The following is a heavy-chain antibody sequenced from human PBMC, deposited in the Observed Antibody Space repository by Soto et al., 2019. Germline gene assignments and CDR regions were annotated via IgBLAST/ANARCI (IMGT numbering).Heavy chain of an antibody. V-gene: IGHV3-30*18. CDR3: AKETYSSGYGSYFDY. CDR2: ISKDGSTT. D-gene: IGHD3-22*01. J-gene: IGHJ4*02. Sequence: QVQLVESGGGVVQPGRSLRLSCAASGFTFSAYGMHWVRQAPGKGLEWVAVISKDGSTTYDVDSVKGRFTISRDSSKNTLYLQMNSLRTEDKAVYYCAKETYSSGYGSYFDYWGQGTLVTVSS. CDR1: GFTFSAYG.